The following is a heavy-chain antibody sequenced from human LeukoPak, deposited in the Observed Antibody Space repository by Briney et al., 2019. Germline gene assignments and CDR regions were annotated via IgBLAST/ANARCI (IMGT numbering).Heavy chain of an antibody. D-gene: IGHD2-2*01. CDR1: GFTFRSYW. J-gene: IGHJ3*01. CDR2: IKEDGSET. CDR3: ARPQVLPDDIYNF. Sequence: GGSLRLSCAASGFTFRSYWMTWVRQAPGKGLEWVAKIKEDGSETDYVDSVKGRFTISRDNTKNTLFLQMSSLRAEDTAVYYCARPQVLPDDIYNFWGQGTMVTVSS. V-gene: IGHV3-7*01.